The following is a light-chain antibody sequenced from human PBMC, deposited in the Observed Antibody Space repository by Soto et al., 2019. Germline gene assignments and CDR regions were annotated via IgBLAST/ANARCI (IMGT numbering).Light chain of an antibody. V-gene: IGKV3-15*01. CDR3: QQYNNWPPWT. J-gene: IGKJ1*01. Sequence: EIVMTQSPATLSVSPGERATLSCWASQSISSNLAWYKKKPGQAPRLLIYGASTRATGIPARFSGSGSGTEFTLTISSLQSEAFAVYYCQQYNNWPPWTFGQGTKVEIK. CDR1: QSISSN. CDR2: GAS.